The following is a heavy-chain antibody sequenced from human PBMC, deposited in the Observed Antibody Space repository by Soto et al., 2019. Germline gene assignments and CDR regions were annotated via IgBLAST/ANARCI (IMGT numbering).Heavy chain of an antibody. CDR2: ISYDGSNK. Sequence: GGSLRLSCAAPGFTFSSYAMHWVRQATGKGLDWVAVISYDGSNKYYADSVKGRFTISRDNSKNTLYLQMNSLRAEDTAVYYCARDWEDIVVVPAAVRVGYYYYGMDVWGQGT. CDR1: GFTFSSYA. J-gene: IGHJ6*02. D-gene: IGHD2-2*01. V-gene: IGHV3-30-3*01. CDR3: ARDWEDIVVVPAAVRVGYYYYGMDV.